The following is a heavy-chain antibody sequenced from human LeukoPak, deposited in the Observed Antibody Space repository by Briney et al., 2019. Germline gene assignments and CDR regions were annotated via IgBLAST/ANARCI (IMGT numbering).Heavy chain of an antibody. CDR2: INSDGSST. J-gene: IGHJ4*02. D-gene: IGHD2-21*02. CDR3: ARDRRETYCGGDCYSGSIDY. V-gene: IGHV3-74*01. Sequence: GRSLRLSCAASGFTFSNYYWMHWVRQAPGKGLVWVSRINSDGSSTSYADSVKGRFTISRDNAKNTLYLQVNTPRAEDTAVYYCARDRRETYCGGDCYSGSIDYWGQGTLVTVSS. CDR1: GFTFSNYYW.